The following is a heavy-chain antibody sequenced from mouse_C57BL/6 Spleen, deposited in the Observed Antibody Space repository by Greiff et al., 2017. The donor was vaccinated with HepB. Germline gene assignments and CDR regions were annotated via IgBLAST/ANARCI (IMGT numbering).Heavy chain of an antibody. V-gene: IGHV1-55*01. CDR1: GYTFTSYW. J-gene: IGHJ4*01. CDR3: AKGDYFLYDAMDY. D-gene: IGHD2-13*01. CDR2: IYPGSGST. Sequence: QVHVKQPGAELVKPGASVKMSCKASGYTFTSYWITWVKQRPGQGLEWIGDIYPGSGSTNYNEKFKSKATLTVDTSSSTAYMQLSSLTSEDSAVYYCAKGDYFLYDAMDYWGQGTSVTVSS.